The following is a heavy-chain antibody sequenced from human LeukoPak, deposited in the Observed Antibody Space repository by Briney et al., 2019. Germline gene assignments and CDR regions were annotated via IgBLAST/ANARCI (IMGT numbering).Heavy chain of an antibody. V-gene: IGHV4-61*02. CDR2: IYTSGST. D-gene: IGHD3-22*01. CDR1: GGSISSGSYY. J-gene: IGHJ4*02. CDR3: ARKYYYDSSGFNFDY. Sequence: SETLSLTCTVSGGSISSGSYYWSWIRQPAGKGLEWIGRIYTSGSTNYNPSLKSRVTISVDTPKNQFSLKLSSVTAADTAVYYCARKYYYDSSGFNFDYWGQGTLVTVSS.